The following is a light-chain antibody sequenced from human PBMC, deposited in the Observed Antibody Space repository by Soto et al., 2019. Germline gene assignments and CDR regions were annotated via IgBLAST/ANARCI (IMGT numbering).Light chain of an antibody. Sequence: QAVVTQPASVSGSPGQSITISCTGTSSDVGGYNYVSWYQQRPGKAPKVMIYDVSNRPSGVSNRFSGSKSGNTASLTISGLQAEDEADYFCSSYTSISTPYVFGTGTKLTVL. V-gene: IGLV2-14*01. J-gene: IGLJ1*01. CDR3: SSYTSISTPYV. CDR1: SSDVGGYNY. CDR2: DVS.